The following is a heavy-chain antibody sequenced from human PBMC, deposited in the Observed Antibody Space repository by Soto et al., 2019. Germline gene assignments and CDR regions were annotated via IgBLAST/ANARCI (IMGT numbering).Heavy chain of an antibody. CDR1: GYTFTNYG. CDR2: ISAYNGNT. J-gene: IGHJ6*02. V-gene: IGHV1-18*01. Sequence: ASVKVSCKASGYTFTNYGISWVRQAPGQGLEWMGWISAYNGNTNYAQKLQGRVTMTRNTSISTAYMELSSLRFEDTAVYYCARERSYGMDVWGQGTTVTVSS. CDR3: ARERSYGMDV.